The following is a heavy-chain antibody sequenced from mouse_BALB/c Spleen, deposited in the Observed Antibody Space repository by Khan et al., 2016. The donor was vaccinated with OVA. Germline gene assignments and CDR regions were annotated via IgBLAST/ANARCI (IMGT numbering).Heavy chain of an antibody. CDR1: GFTFSDYY. V-gene: IGHV5-4*02. CDR3: ARAGYGGFAY. Sequence: EVELVESGGGLVKPGGSLKLSCAASGFTFSDYYMYWVRQTPEKRLEWVATISDGGSSTYYPDSVKGRFTISRDNAKNNLYLQMNSLKSDDTAMYYCARAGYGGFAYWGQGTLVTGSA. J-gene: IGHJ3*01. CDR2: ISDGGSST. D-gene: IGHD1-1*02.